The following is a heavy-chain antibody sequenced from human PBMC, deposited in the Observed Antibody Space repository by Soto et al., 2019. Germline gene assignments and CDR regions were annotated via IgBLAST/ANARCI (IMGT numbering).Heavy chain of an antibody. CDR3: TVSYRTYSSSSSRNDAFDI. CDR1: GYTFTGYY. V-gene: IGHV1-2*04. Sequence: ASVKVSCKASGYTFTGYYMHWVRQAPGQGLEWMGWINPNSGGTNYAQKFQGWVTMTRDTSISTAYMELSRLRSDDTAVYYCTVSYRTYSSSSSRNDAFDIWGQGTMVTVSS. CDR2: INPNSGGT. J-gene: IGHJ3*02. D-gene: IGHD6-13*01.